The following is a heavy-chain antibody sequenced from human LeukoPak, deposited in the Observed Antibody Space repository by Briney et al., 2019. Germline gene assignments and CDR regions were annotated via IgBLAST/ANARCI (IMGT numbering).Heavy chain of an antibody. V-gene: IGHV1-18*01. D-gene: IGHD3-22*01. CDR3: GRVPYYYDSSGYFVDDY. CDR1: GYTFTSYD. Sequence: GASVKVSCKASGYTFTSYDINWVRQATGQGLEWMGWISAYNGNTNYAQKLQGRVTMTTDTSTSTAYMELRSLRSDDTAVYYCGRVPYYYDSSGYFVDDYWGQGTLVTVSS. J-gene: IGHJ4*02. CDR2: ISAYNGNT.